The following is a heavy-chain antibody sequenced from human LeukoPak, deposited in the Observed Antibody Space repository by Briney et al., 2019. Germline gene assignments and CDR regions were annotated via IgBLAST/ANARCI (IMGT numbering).Heavy chain of an antibody. D-gene: IGHD3-16*01. V-gene: IGHV3-11*01. Sequence: PGGSLRLSCAASGFSFSDYYMSRVRQAPGKGLEWISYITTSGSSTKYADSVKGRFTISRDNAKNSVVLQMNSLRAEDTAVYYCTRERRGSYYAFESWGQGTLVSVSS. CDR3: TRERRGSYYAFES. J-gene: IGHJ4*02. CDR2: ITTSGSST. CDR1: GFSFSDYY.